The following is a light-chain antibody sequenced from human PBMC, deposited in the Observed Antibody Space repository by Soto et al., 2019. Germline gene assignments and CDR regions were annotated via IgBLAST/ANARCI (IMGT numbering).Light chain of an antibody. CDR3: QQYGSSGT. CDR1: QSVSSSY. Sequence: LXRSXXXGSVSXXXGAXLGCRASQSVSSSYLAWYQQKPGQAPRLLIYGASNRATGIPDRFSGSGSGTDFTLTISRLEPEDFAVYYCQQYGSSGTFGQGTKVDIK. V-gene: IGKV3-20*01. CDR2: GAS. J-gene: IGKJ1*01.